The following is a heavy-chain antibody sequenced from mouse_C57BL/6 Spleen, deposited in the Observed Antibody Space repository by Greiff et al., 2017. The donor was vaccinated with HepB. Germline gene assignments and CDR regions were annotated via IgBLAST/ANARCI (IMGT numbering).Heavy chain of an antibody. CDR3: ARRQLRLRWFAY. Sequence: VQLQQSGPELVKPGASVKMSCKASGYTFTDYNMHWVKQSHGKSLEWIGYINPNNGGTSYNQKFKGKATLTVNKSSSTAYMELRSLTSEDSAVYYCARRQLRLRWFAYLGQGTLVTVSA. V-gene: IGHV1-22*01. CDR2: INPNNGGT. CDR1: GYTFTDYN. D-gene: IGHD3-2*02. J-gene: IGHJ3*01.